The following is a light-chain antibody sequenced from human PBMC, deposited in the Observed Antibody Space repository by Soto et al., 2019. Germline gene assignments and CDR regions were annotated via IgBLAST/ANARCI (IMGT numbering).Light chain of an antibody. Sequence: QSLLTQPASVSGSPGQSITISCTGTSSDVGGFNYVSWYQQHPGKAPKLMIYDVTNRPSGASYRFSGSKSGNTASLTISGLQAEDEADYYCNSYTSSSTYVFGTGTKVTVL. J-gene: IGLJ1*01. CDR3: NSYTSSSTYV. CDR1: SSDVGGFNY. CDR2: DVT. V-gene: IGLV2-14*03.